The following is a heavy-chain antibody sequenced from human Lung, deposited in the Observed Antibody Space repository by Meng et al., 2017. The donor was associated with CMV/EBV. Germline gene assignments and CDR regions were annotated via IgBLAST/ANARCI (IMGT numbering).Heavy chain of an antibody. J-gene: IGHJ4*02. CDR2: ITAAGGNT. CDR3: ARGGAEYCSGDICYHFDH. D-gene: IGHD2-15*01. Sequence: GESXKISXEASGFTFSSYAMTWVRQTPGKGLESVSAITAAGGNTYYPNSVKCRFTVSRDNSKTTLYLQMNSLRVEDTAVYYCARGGAEYCSGDICYHFDHWGQGXLVTVSS. CDR1: GFTFSSYA. V-gene: IGHV3-23*01.